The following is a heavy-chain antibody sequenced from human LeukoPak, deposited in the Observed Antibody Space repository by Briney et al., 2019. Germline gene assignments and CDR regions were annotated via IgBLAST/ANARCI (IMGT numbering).Heavy chain of an antibody. Sequence: ASVKVSCKASGYTFTTYYIHWVRQAPGQGLEWMGIINPSGGSTRYAQKFQGRVTMTRDTSTSTVYMEVSSLRSEDTAVYYCARGLDDSSGWYPLDYWGQGTLVTVSS. V-gene: IGHV1-46*01. CDR1: GYTFTTYY. D-gene: IGHD6-19*01. CDR3: ARGLDDSSGWYPLDY. CDR2: INPSGGST. J-gene: IGHJ4*02.